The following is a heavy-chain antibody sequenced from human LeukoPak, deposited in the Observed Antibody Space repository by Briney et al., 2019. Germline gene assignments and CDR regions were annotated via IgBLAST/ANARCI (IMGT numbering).Heavy chain of an antibody. D-gene: IGHD5-24*01. V-gene: IGHV1-18*01. J-gene: IGHJ4*02. CDR2: ISAYNGNT. CDR1: GYTFTSYG. CDR3: AREREMATMRPLSYFDS. Sequence: ASVKVSCKASGYTFTSYGISWVRQAPGQGLEWMGWISAYNGNTNYAQKLQGRVTMTTDTSTSTAYMELRSLRSEDTAMFYCAREREMATMRPLSYFDSWGQGTLVTVSS.